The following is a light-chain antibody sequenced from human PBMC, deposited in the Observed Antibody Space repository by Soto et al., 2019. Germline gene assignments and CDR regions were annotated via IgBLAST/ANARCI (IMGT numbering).Light chain of an antibody. J-gene: IGLJ1*01. Sequence: QSVLTQPTSVSGSPGQSIPISCTGTSSDVGSYNLVSWYQQHPGKAPKLMIYEGTKRPSGVSDRFSGSRSGNTASLTISGLQAEDEADYYCCSYASSSTYVFGTGTKVTVL. CDR1: SSDVGSYNL. CDR3: CSYASSSTYV. CDR2: EGT. V-gene: IGLV2-23*01.